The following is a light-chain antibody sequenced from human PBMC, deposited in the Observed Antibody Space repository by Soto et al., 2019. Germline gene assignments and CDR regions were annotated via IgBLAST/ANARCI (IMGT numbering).Light chain of an antibody. V-gene: IGKV1-9*01. CDR3: QQLDSYPLT. CDR1: QGISSS. CDR2: AAT. Sequence: DIQLTQSPSFLSASVGDRVTITCRASQGISSSLAWYQQKPGEAPKLLIYAATTLQSGVPSRFSGSGSGAEFTLTISTLQPEDFASYYCQQLDSYPLTFGGGTKVEI. J-gene: IGKJ4*01.